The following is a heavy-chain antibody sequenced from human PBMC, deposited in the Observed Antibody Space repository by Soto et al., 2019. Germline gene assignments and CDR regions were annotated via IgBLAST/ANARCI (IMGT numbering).Heavy chain of an antibody. CDR1: GFPVVVGAGY. CDR3: ARDKITGLFDY. V-gene: IGHV4-61*08. Sequence: SETISLTCTFPGFPVVVGAGYWSWIRQPPGKGLEWIGFIHYSGSTNYNPSLKSRVTMSVDTSKNQFSLKLTSVTAADTAVYYCARDKITGLFDYWGQGTLVTVSS. CDR2: IHYSGST. D-gene: IGHD2-8*02. J-gene: IGHJ4*02.